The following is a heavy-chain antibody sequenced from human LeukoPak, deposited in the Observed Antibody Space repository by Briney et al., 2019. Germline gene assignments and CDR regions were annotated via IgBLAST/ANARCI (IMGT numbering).Heavy chain of an antibody. V-gene: IGHV1-69*04. CDR2: IIPILGIA. Sequence: SVKVSCKASGGTFSSYAISWVRQAPGQGLEWMRRIIPILGIANYAQKFQGRVTITADKSTSTAYMELSSLRSEDTAVYYCAREEAVAGEGVFDYWGQGTLVTVSS. CDR1: GGTFSSYA. D-gene: IGHD6-19*01. CDR3: AREEAVAGEGVFDY. J-gene: IGHJ4*02.